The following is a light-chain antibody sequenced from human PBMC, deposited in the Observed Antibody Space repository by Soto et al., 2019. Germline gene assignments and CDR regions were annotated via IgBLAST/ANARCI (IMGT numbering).Light chain of an antibody. CDR3: QSYDSSLRGWV. J-gene: IGLJ3*02. CDR2: GNS. Sequence: QSVLTQPPSVSGAPGQRVTISCTGSSSNIGAGYDVHWYQQLPGTAPKLLIYGNSNRPSGVPDRFSGSKSGTSASLAITGRQAEDDADYYCQSYDSSLRGWVFGGGTKLTVL. CDR1: SSNIGAGYD. V-gene: IGLV1-40*01.